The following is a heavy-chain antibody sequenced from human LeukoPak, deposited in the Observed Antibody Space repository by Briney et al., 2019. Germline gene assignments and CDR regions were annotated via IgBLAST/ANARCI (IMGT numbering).Heavy chain of an antibody. J-gene: IGHJ5*02. Sequence: SETLSLTCTVSGGSISSYYWSWIRQPPGKGLEWIGYMYYSGSTNYNPSLKSRVTISVDTSKNQFSLKLSSVTAADTAVYYCARGGRPKGYWNDEDWFDPWGQGTLVTVSS. CDR3: ARGGRPKGYWNDEDWFDP. CDR2: MYYSGST. CDR1: GGSISSYY. V-gene: IGHV4-59*01. D-gene: IGHD1-1*01.